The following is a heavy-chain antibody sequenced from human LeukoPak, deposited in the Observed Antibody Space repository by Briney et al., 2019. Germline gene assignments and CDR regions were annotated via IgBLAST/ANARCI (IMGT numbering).Heavy chain of an antibody. J-gene: IGHJ4*02. Sequence: GGSLRLSCAASGFTFSSYWMSWVRQAPGKGLEWVANIKQDGSEKYYVDSVKGRFTISRDNAKNSLYLQMNSLRAEDTAVYYCARYSGYSNYRPFDYWGQGTLVTVSS. CDR1: GFTFSSYW. V-gene: IGHV3-7*01. D-gene: IGHD4-11*01. CDR3: ARYSGYSNYRPFDY. CDR2: IKQDGSEK.